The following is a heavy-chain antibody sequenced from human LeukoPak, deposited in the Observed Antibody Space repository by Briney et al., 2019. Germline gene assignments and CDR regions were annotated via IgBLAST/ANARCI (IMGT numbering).Heavy chain of an antibody. CDR2: ISSSSSYI. V-gene: IGHV3-21*01. CDR1: GFTFSNYG. Sequence: KAGRSLRLSCAASGFTFSNYGMHWVRQAPGKGLEWVSSISSSSSYIYYADSVKGRFTISRDNAKNSLYLQMNSLRAEDTAVYYCARDCFDFWSGPNNNWFDPWGQGTLVTVSS. CDR3: ARDCFDFWSGPNNNWFDP. D-gene: IGHD3-3*01. J-gene: IGHJ5*02.